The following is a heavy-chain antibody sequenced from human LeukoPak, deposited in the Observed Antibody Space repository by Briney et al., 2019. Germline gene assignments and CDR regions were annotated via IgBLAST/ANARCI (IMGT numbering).Heavy chain of an antibody. CDR1: GFTFSSYA. CDR3: ARAPRGPYYYYGMDV. V-gene: IGHV3-30-3*01. Sequence: GGSLRLSCAASGFTFSSYAMHWVRQAPGKGLEWVAVISYDGSNKYYADSVKGRFTISRDNSKNTLYLQMNSLRAEDTAVYYCARAPRGPYYYYGMDVWGQGTTVTVSS. D-gene: IGHD3-10*01. J-gene: IGHJ6*02. CDR2: ISYDGSNK.